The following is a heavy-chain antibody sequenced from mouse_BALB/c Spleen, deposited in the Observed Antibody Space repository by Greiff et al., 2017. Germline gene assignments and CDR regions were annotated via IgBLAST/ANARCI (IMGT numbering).Heavy chain of an antibody. V-gene: IGHV3-8*02. CDR3: ARWGEFDYDKRNYYAMDY. D-gene: IGHD2-4*01. J-gene: IGHJ4*01. CDR2: ISYSGST. CDR1: GDSITSGY. Sequence: EVQLQESGPSLVKPSQTLSLTCSVTGDSITSGYWNWIRKFPGNKLEYMGYISYSGSTYYNPSLKSRISITRDTSKNQYYLQLNSVTTEDTATYYCARWGEFDYDKRNYYAMDYWGQGTSVTVSS.